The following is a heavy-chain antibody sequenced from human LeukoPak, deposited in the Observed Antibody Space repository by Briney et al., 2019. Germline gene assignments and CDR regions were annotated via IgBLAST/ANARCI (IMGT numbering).Heavy chain of an antibody. J-gene: IGHJ6*02. V-gene: IGHV1-46*01. CDR1: GYTFTSYY. D-gene: IGHD5-12*01. Sequence: ASVKVSCKASGYTFTSYYMHWVRQAPGQGLEWMGIINPSGGSTSYAQKFQGRVTMTSDTSTSTVYMELSSLRSEDTAVYYCARVGSGYDHYYYGMDVWGQGTTVTVSS. CDR3: ARVGSGYDHYYYGMDV. CDR2: INPSGGST.